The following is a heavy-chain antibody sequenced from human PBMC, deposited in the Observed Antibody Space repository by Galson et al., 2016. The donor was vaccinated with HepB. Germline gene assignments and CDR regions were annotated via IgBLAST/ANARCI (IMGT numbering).Heavy chain of an antibody. J-gene: IGHJ4*02. D-gene: IGHD3-16*02. CDR1: GFSFSTYA. CDR2: IGGSGDNT. Sequence: SLRLSCAVSGFSFSTYAMSWVRQAPGKGLVWVSTIGGSGDNTYYADAATGRFTISRAHSMNTLYLQMNSLRAEDTAVYYCAKDLFSDYVWGSYRFQDWGQGAPVTVSS. V-gene: IGHV3-23*01. CDR3: AKDLFSDYVWGSYRFQD.